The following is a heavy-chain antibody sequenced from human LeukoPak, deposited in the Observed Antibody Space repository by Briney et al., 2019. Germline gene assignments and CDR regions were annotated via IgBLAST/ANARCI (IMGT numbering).Heavy chain of an antibody. CDR1: GFTFSSYW. CDR3: ARDGGANPTDY. V-gene: IGHV3-74*01. Sequence: PGGSLRLSCAASGFTFSSYWMHWVRQAPGKGLVWVSRINTDGSSTSYADPVKGRFTISRDNAKNTLYLQMNSLRAEDTAVYYCARDGGANPTDYWGQGTLVTVSS. D-gene: IGHD3-16*01. J-gene: IGHJ4*02. CDR2: INTDGSST.